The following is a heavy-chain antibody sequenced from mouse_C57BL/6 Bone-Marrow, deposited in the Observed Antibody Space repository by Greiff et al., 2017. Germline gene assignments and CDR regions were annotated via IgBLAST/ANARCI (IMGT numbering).Heavy chain of an antibody. V-gene: IGHV1-85*01. D-gene: IGHD1-1*01. CDR1: GYTFTSYD. J-gene: IGHJ1*03. CDR2: IYPRDGST. CDR3: ERDYSSSYWYFDV. Sequence: VQLQESGPELVKPGASVKLSCKASGYTFTSYDINWVKQRPGQGLEWIGWIYPRDGSTKDNEKFKGKATLTVDTSSSTAYMELHNLTSEDSAVYFGERDYSSSYWYFDVWGTGTTVTVSS.